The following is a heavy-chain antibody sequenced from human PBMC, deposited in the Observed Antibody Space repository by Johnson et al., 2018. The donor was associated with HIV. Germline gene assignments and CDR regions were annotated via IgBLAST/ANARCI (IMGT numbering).Heavy chain of an antibody. CDR1: GFTVSSNY. J-gene: IGHJ3*02. CDR3: AREAEWEPSSPNDAFDI. V-gene: IGHV3-66*03. D-gene: IGHD1-26*01. CDR2: IYSGGST. Sequence: EVQLVESGGGLIQPGGSLRLSCAASGFTVSSNYMSWVRQAPGKGLEWVSVIYSGGSTYYADSVKGRFTISRDNSKNTLYLQMNSLRAEDTAVYYCAREAEWEPSSPNDAFDIWGQGTMVTVSS.